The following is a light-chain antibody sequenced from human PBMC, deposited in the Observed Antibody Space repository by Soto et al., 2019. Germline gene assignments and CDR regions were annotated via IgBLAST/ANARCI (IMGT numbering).Light chain of an antibody. V-gene: IGKV1-5*03. CDR1: QTISSW. Sequence: DIQMTQSPSTLSGSVGDRVTITCRASQTISSWLAWYQQKPGKAPKLLIYKASTLTSGVPSRFSSSGSGTEFTLTISSLQPDDFATYYCQHYNSYSDAFGQGTKVDIK. J-gene: IGKJ1*01. CDR2: KAS. CDR3: QHYNSYSDA.